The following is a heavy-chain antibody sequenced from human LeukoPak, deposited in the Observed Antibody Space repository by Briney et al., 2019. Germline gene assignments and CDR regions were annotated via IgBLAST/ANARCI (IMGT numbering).Heavy chain of an antibody. Sequence: GESLKISCKGSGFTFSNYWIAWVRQMPGKGLEWMGIIYPGDSDDSDAAYSPSFQGQVTISADKSISTAYLQWSSLKASDTAMYYCARRSANNWFDPWGQGTLVTVSS. CDR2: IYPGDSDDSDA. J-gene: IGHJ5*02. CDR1: GFTFSNYW. D-gene: IGHD6-25*01. V-gene: IGHV5-51*01. CDR3: ARRSANNWFDP.